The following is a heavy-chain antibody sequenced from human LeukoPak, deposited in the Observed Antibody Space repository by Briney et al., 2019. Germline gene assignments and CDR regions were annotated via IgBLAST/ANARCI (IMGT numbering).Heavy chain of an antibody. V-gene: IGHV1-2*06. CDR2: INPNSGGT. D-gene: IGHD3-22*01. Sequence: ASVKVSCKASGYTFTGYYMHWVRQAPGQGLEWMGRINPNSGGTNYAQKFQGRVTMTRDTSISTAYMELSRLRSDDTAVYYCARENYYDSSGYDYWGQGTLVTASS. CDR1: GYTFTGYY. J-gene: IGHJ4*02. CDR3: ARENYYDSSGYDY.